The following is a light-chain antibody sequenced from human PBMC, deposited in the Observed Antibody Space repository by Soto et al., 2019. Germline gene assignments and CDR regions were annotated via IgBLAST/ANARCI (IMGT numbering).Light chain of an antibody. CDR3: AAWDDSLSGVL. CDR2: NNN. CDR1: SSNLGSNY. V-gene: IGLV1-47*02. Sequence: QSVLTQPPSASGTPGQRITISCSGSSSNLGSNYVFWYQQLPGAAPKLLIYNNNQRPSGVPDRFSGSKSGTSASLAISGLRSEDEADHYCAAWDDSLSGVLFGGGTQLTVL. J-gene: IGLJ3*02.